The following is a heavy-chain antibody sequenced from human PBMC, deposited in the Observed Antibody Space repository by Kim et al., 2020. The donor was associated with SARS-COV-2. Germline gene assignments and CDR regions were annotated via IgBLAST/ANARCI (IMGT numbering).Heavy chain of an antibody. D-gene: IGHD2-2*01. V-gene: IGHV3-23*01. CDR2: IASTGDNT. CDR1: GLTLSTYG. CDR3: AKGSSANSYSPLNN. J-gene: IGHJ4*02. Sequence: GGSLRLSCAASGLTLSTYGMSWVRQAPGKGLEWVSTIASTGDNTYYADSVKGRFTISRDNSKNTLYLQMNSLGAEDTAIYYCAKGSSANSYSPLNNWGQGTLVTVSS.